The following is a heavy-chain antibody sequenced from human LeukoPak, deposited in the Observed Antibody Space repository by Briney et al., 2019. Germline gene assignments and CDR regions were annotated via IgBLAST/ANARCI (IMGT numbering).Heavy chain of an antibody. CDR1: GFTFSTYA. J-gene: IGHJ4*02. D-gene: IGHD6-25*01. V-gene: IGHV3-30-3*01. CDR3: AKADAAAVRVYDF. CDR2: LSYDGSNG. Sequence: GGSLRLSCAASGFTFSTYAMHWVRQAPGKGLEWVAVLSYDGSNGYYADSLKGRFTISRDNSKNTLYLQMNSLRAEDTAVYYCAKADAAAVRVYDFWGQGTLVTVST.